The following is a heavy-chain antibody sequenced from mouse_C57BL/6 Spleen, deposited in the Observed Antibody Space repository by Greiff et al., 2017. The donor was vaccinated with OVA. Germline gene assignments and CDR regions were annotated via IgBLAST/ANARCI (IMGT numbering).Heavy chain of an antibody. V-gene: IGHV5-6*02. Sequence: EVKLMESGGDLVKPGGSLKLSCAASGFTFSSYGMSWVRQTPDKRLEWVATISSGGSYTYYPDSVKGRFTISRDNAKNTLYLQMSRLKSEDTAMYYCARRVLRLYAMDYWGQGTSVTVSS. CDR2: ISSGGSYT. CDR1: GFTFSSYG. CDR3: ARRVLRLYAMDY. J-gene: IGHJ4*01. D-gene: IGHD2-12*01.